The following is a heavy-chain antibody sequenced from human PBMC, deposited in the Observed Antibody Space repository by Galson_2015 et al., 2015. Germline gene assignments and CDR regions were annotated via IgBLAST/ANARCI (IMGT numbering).Heavy chain of an antibody. CDR2: IKQDGSEK. Sequence: SLRLSCAASGFTFSNHHMSWVRQAPGKGLEWVAYIKQDGSEKYYADSVKGRFTISRNNAKNSLYLQMNSLRAEDTALYYCVRDWGGGTQKGIDYWGQGTLSAVSS. V-gene: IGHV3-7*01. CDR3: VRDWGGGTQKGIDY. CDR1: GFTFSNHH. J-gene: IGHJ4*02. D-gene: IGHD1-1*01.